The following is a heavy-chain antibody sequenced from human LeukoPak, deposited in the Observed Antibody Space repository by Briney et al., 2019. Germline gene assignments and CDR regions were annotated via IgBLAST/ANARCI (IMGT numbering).Heavy chain of an antibody. CDR2: IFHSEST. CDR1: GYSISSGYY. D-gene: IGHD3-16*01. J-gene: IGHJ4*02. Sequence: MSSETLSLTCTVFGYSISSGYYWGWIRQPPGKGLEWIGTIFHSESTYYNPSLKSRVTISVDTSKNQFSLKLSSVTAADTAVYYCARVELMGELAYWGQGTLVTVSS. CDR3: ARVELMGELAY. V-gene: IGHV4-38-2*02.